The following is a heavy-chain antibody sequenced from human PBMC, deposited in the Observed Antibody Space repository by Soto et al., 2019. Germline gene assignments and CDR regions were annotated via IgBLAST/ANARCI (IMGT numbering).Heavy chain of an antibody. CDR3: AKPNLYCSSTSCYDY. CDR1: GFTFSSYA. D-gene: IGHD2-2*01. J-gene: IGHJ4*02. Sequence: PVGSLRLSCAGSGFTFSSYAMSWVRQAPGKGLEWVSAISGSGGSTYYADSVKGRFTISRDNSKNTLYLQMNSLRAEDTAVYYCAKPNLYCSSTSCYDYWGQGTLVTVSS. V-gene: IGHV3-23*01. CDR2: ISGSGGST.